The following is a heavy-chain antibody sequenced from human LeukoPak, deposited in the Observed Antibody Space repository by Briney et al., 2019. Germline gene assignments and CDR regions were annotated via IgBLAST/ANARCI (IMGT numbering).Heavy chain of an antibody. CDR3: AIERDGLNTVAPHGGY. Sequence: GASVKVSCKASGGTFSSYAISWARQAPGQGLEWMGGIIPIFGTANYAQKFQGRVTITADESTSTAYMELSSLRSEDTAVYYCAIERDGLNTVAPHGGYWGQGTLVTVSS. V-gene: IGHV1-69*13. CDR1: GGTFSSYA. J-gene: IGHJ4*02. D-gene: IGHD4-23*01. CDR2: IIPIFGTA.